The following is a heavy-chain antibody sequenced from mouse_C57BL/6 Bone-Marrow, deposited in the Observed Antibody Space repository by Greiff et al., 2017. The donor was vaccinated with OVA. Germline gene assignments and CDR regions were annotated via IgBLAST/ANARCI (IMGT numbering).Heavy chain of an antibody. CDR3: ARDDGYFFEY. J-gene: IGHJ2*01. Sequence: VQLPASGAEVVRPGASVTLSCKASGYTFTDHNINWVKQRPGQGLEWIARIYPGSGNTYYNEKCKGKATLTAEKSANTASMQLSSLTSEDSAVYFCARDDGYFFEYWGQGTTLTVSS. D-gene: IGHD2-3*01. CDR2: IYPGSGNT. CDR1: GYTFTDHN. V-gene: IGHV1-76*01.